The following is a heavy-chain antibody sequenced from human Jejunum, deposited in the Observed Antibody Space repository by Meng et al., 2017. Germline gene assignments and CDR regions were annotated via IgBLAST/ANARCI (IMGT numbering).Heavy chain of an antibody. CDR3: AHSSSSSSFGFDY. D-gene: IGHD6-6*01. J-gene: IGHJ4*02. CDR2: IYYSGGT. V-gene: IGHV4-61*08. CDR1: GGSVSSAAYY. Sequence: QVQVQEAGPGLVLPSGTLSLTCTVSGGSVSSAAYYWNWIRQPPGKGLEWIGYIYYSGGTTYSPSLNSRVTISIDTAKNQVSLKVSSVTAADTAVYYCAHSSSSSSFGFDYWGQGTLVTVSS.